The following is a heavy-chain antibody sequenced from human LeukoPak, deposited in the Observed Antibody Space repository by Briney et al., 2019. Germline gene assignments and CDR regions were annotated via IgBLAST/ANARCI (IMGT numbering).Heavy chain of an antibody. CDR1: GYTFTDYY. Sequence: ASVKVSCKASGYTFTDYYMHWVRQAPGQGPEWMGWINSNSGATNYAQKFQGRVTMTRDTSISTAYMELSRLRSDDTAVYYCARAGYSSSWFIVDYWGQGTLVTVSS. V-gene: IGHV1-2*02. CDR2: INSNSGAT. J-gene: IGHJ4*02. D-gene: IGHD6-13*01. CDR3: ARAGYSSSWFIVDY.